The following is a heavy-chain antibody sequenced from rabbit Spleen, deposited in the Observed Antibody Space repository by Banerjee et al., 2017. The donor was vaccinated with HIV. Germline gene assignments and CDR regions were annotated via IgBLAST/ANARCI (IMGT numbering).Heavy chain of an antibody. J-gene: IGHJ6*01. CDR1: GFSFSSGYD. CDR2: IYAGSSGNT. Sequence: QSLEESGGGLVKPGASLTLTCKASGFSFSSGYDMCWVRQAPGKGLEWIACIYAGSSGNTYSASWAKGRFTISKTSSTTVTLQMTSLTAADTATYFCARDAGSSLSTYGMDLWGQGTLVTVS. CDR3: ARDAGSSLSTYGMDL. D-gene: IGHD8-1*01. V-gene: IGHV1S40*01.